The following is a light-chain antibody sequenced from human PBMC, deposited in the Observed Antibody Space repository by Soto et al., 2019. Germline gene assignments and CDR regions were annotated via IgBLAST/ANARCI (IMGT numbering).Light chain of an antibody. CDR3: CSYAGSSTWV. J-gene: IGLJ3*02. CDR1: NSDVGRYNL. Sequence: QSVLTQPASVSGSPGQSITISCTGTNSDVGRYNLVSWYQQPPGKAPKLMISEGSKRPSGVSNRFSGSKSGNTASLTVSGLQPEDEADYYCCSYAGSSTWVFGGGTKLTVL. V-gene: IGLV2-23*01. CDR2: EGS.